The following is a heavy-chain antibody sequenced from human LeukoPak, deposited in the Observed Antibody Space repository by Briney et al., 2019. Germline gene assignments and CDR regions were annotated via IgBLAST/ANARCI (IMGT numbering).Heavy chain of an antibody. J-gene: IGHJ4*02. V-gene: IGHV4-31*03. Sequence: SQTLSLTCTVSGGSINSGGYYWSWIRQHPGKGLEWIGYIYYSGSTYYNPSLKSRVTISVDTSKNQFSLKLSSVTAADTAVYYCARARPNYDSSGYTVLFDYWGQGTLVTVSS. CDR1: GGSINSGGYY. D-gene: IGHD3-22*01. CDR3: ARARPNYDSSGYTVLFDY. CDR2: IYYSGST.